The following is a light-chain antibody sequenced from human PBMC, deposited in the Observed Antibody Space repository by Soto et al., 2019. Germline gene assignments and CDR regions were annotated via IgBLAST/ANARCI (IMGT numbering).Light chain of an antibody. CDR3: QSYDRSLSGVI. V-gene: IGLV2-14*01. J-gene: IGLJ2*01. CDR1: SSDVGGYNY. Sequence: QSALTQPASVSGSPGQSITISCTGTSSDVGGYNYVSWYQQHPGKAPKLMIYEVSNRPSGVSNRFSASKSGTSASLAITGLQAEDEADYHCQSYDRSLSGVIFGGGTKLTVL. CDR2: EVS.